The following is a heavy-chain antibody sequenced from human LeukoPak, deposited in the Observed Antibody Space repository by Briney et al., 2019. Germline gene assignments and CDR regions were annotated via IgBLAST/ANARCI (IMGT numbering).Heavy chain of an antibody. CDR1: GFTFSSYG. D-gene: IGHD2-2*01. Sequence: PGRSLRLSCAASGFTFSSYGMHWVRQAPGKGLGWVAVISYDGSNKYYAGSVKGRFTISRDSSKNTLYLQMNSLRAEDTAVYYCATVVPAARPDYWGQGTLVTVSS. V-gene: IGHV3-30*03. CDR2: ISYDGSNK. CDR3: ATVVPAARPDY. J-gene: IGHJ4*02.